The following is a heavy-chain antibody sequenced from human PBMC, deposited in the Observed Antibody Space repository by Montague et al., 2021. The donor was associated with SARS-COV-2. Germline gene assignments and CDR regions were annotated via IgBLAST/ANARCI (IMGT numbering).Heavy chain of an antibody. Sequence: SETRSLTCTVSGGSISSSSYYWGWIRQPPGKGLEWIGNIFYSGSTYYNTCLKSRVTISVDTSKNQFSLRLSSATAADTAVYYCARLPYFYDSTHAFDIWGQGTMVTVSS. CDR2: IFYSGST. J-gene: IGHJ3*02. CDR3: ARLPYFYDSTHAFDI. D-gene: IGHD3-22*01. V-gene: IGHV4-39*01. CDR1: GGSISSSSYY.